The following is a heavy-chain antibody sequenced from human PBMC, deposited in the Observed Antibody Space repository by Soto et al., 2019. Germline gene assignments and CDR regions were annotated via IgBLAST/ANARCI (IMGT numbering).Heavy chain of an antibody. CDR3: ARGRYGDY. V-gene: IGHV1-18*01. CDR1: GYTFTSYG. J-gene: IGHJ4*02. D-gene: IGHD1-1*01. Sequence: QVHLVQSGAEVKKPGASVKVSCKASGYTFTSYGITWVRQAPGQGLEWMGWISAHNGNTDYAQKLQGRVIVTRDTSTITASMELRSLRSDDTAVYYCARGRYGDYWGQGALVTVSS. CDR2: ISAHNGNT.